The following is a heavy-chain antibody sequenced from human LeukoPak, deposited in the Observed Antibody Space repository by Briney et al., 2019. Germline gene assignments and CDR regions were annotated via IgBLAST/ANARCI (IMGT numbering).Heavy chain of an antibody. J-gene: IGHJ4*02. V-gene: IGHV3-30*18. CDR3: VKISGGTFR. CDR2: ISYDGRDI. CDR1: GFSLTTFD. Sequence: GGSLRLSCAASGFSLTTFDIHWVRQAPGKGLEWVALISYDGRDIYYLDSVEGRFTISRDNAKKSLYLQMNSLRVDDSAIYYCVKISGGTFRWGQGTQVTVSS. D-gene: IGHD2-15*01.